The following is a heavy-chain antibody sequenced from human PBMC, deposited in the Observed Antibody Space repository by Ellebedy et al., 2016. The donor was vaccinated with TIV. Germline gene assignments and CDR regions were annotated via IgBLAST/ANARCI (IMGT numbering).Heavy chain of an antibody. CDR3: AKVGRRYYESSGDP. Sequence: GESLKISCVASGFTFSSHAMNWVRQAPGKGLEWVSIIPATGGNTFHADSVKGRFTISRDNSKNTLYLEMNSLRAEDTAVYYCAKVGRRYYESSGDPWGQGSLVTVSS. D-gene: IGHD3-22*01. CDR1: GFTFSSHA. V-gene: IGHV3-23*01. J-gene: IGHJ5*02. CDR2: IPATGGNT.